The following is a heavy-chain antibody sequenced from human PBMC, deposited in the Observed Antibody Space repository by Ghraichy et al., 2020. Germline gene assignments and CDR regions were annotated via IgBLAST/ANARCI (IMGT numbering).Heavy chain of an antibody. CDR2: ISGSGDDT. CDR1: GFTFSDYV. CDR3: TKDRVGTTRGGDF. V-gene: IGHV3-23*01. D-gene: IGHD1-26*01. Sequence: GGSLRLSCGASGFTFSDYVMNWVRQAPGKGLEWVSAISGSGDDTYYADSVKGRFTISRDNSKNTVYLQMSSLRAEDSALYYCTKDRVGTTRGGDFWGQGTPVGVSS. J-gene: IGHJ4*02.